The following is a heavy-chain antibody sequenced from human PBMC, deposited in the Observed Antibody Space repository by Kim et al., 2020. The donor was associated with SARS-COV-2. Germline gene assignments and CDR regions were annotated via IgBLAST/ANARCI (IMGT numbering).Heavy chain of an antibody. J-gene: IGHJ3*02. CDR3: TTAGGLWFVGDAFDI. Sequence: GGSLRLSCAASGFTFSNAWMSWVRQAPGKGLEWVGRIKSKTDGGTTDYAAPVKGRFTISRDDSKNTLYLQMNSLKTEDTAVYYCTTAGGLWFVGDAFDIWGQGTMVTVSS. V-gene: IGHV3-15*01. D-gene: IGHD3-10*01. CDR2: IKSKTDGGTT. CDR1: GFTFSNAW.